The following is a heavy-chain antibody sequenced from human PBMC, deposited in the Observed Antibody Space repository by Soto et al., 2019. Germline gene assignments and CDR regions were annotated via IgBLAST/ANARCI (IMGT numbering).Heavy chain of an antibody. Sequence: QPGGSLRLSCAASGFTFGGSAMHWVRQASGKGLEWVGCIRRKGNNYATAYAASVKGRFTISKDDSKNTAYLQMNSLKTTDTAVCYCTRLGRLEPYYYDSSGTDARDAFDMCGHGRMVTVSS. CDR2: IRRKGNNYAT. D-gene: IGHD3-22*01. J-gene: IGHJ3*02. CDR3: TRLGRLEPYYYDSSGTDARDAFDM. V-gene: IGHV3-73*01. CDR1: GFTFGGSA.